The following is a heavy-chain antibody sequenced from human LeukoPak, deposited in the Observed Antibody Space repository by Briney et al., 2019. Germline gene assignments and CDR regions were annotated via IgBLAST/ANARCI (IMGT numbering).Heavy chain of an antibody. Sequence: GGSLRLSCAASGFTFSDYYMSWIRQAPGKGLEWVSYISSSGSTIYYADSVKGRFTISRDNSKNTLYLQMNSLRAEDTAVYYCAKQSGGVTTGYFDYWGQGTLVTVSS. CDR2: ISSSGSTI. CDR3: AKQSGGVTTGYFDY. V-gene: IGHV3-11*01. D-gene: IGHD3-16*01. J-gene: IGHJ4*02. CDR1: GFTFSDYY.